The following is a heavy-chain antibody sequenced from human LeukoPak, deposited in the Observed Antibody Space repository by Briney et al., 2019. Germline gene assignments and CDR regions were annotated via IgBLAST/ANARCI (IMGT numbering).Heavy chain of an antibody. CDR2: IWYDGSNK. D-gene: IGHD6-19*01. J-gene: IGHJ4*02. Sequence: GGSLRLSCAASGFTFSSYGMHWVRQAPGKGLEWVAVIWYDGSNKYYADSVKGRFTISRDNSKNTLYLQMNSLRAEDTAVYYCARDQAWGYSSGWFPAPDYWGQGTLVTVSS. CDR1: GFTFSSYG. V-gene: IGHV3-33*01. CDR3: ARDQAWGYSSGWFPAPDY.